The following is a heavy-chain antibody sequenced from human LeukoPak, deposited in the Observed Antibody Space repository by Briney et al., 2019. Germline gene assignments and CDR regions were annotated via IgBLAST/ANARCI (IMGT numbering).Heavy chain of an antibody. D-gene: IGHD3-10*01. CDR3: ARVQDTMVRGVITPNFDY. J-gene: IGHJ4*02. CDR2: INPNSGGT. Sequence: GASVKVSCKASGYTFTGYYIHWVRLAPGQGLEWMGWINPNSGGTNYAQKLQGRVTMTTDTSTSTAYMELRSLRSDDTAVYYCARVQDTMVRGVITPNFDYWGQGTLVTVSS. CDR1: GYTFTGYY. V-gene: IGHV1-2*02.